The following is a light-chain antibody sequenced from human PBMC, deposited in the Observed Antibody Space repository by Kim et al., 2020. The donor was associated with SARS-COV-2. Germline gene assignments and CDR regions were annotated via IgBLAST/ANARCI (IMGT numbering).Light chain of an antibody. CDR3: QVWDSGSDHRV. V-gene: IGLV3-21*04. Sequence: AQGKTARITGGGNNIGSKSGHWYQQKPGQAPVLVIYYDSDRPSGIPERFSGSNSGNTATLTISRVEAGDEADYYCQVWDSGSDHRVFGGGTKLTVL. J-gene: IGLJ3*02. CDR1: NIGSKS. CDR2: YDS.